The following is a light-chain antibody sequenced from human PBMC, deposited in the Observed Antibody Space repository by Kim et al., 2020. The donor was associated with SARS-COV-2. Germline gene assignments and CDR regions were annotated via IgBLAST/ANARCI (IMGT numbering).Light chain of an antibody. CDR1: KLGDKY. CDR2: RDT. J-gene: IGLJ2*01. V-gene: IGLV3-1*01. Sequence: VAPGQNASIPCSGDKLGDKYACWYQQKPGQSPVLVIYRDTKRPSGIPERFSGSNSGNTATLTISGTQAMDEADYYCQAWDSSIVVFGGGTQLTVL. CDR3: QAWDSSIVV.